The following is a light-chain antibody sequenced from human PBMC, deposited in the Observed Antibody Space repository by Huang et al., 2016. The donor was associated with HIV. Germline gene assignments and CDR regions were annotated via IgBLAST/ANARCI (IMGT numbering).Light chain of an antibody. Sequence: EIVLTQSPATLSLSPGESAALFCRASHSLGGNLAGYQQRPGQAPRLLIYDTSNRATGIPARFTGSGSGTDYTLTISGLEPEDFAVYYCQQRSDWPLTFGGGTKVDIK. CDR2: DTS. V-gene: IGKV3-11*01. CDR3: QQRSDWPLT. J-gene: IGKJ4*01. CDR1: HSLGGN.